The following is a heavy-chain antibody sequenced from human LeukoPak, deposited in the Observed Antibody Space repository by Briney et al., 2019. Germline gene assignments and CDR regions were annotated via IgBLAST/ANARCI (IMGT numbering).Heavy chain of an antibody. CDR1: GFTFGDYA. D-gene: IGHD4-17*01. Sequence: SGGSLRLSCTASGFTFGDYAMSWFRQAPGKGLEWVGFIRSKAYGGTTEYAASVKGRFTISRDDSKSIAYLQMNSLKTEDTAVYYCTRALQDENLYGDYGGVDYWGQGTLVTVSS. J-gene: IGHJ4*02. V-gene: IGHV3-49*03. CDR3: TRALQDENLYGDYGGVDY. CDR2: IRSKAYGGTT.